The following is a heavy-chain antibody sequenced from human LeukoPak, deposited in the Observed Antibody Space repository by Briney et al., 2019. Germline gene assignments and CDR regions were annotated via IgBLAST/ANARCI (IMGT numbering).Heavy chain of an antibody. J-gene: IGHJ4*02. CDR3: ARDYGGFCTSDNCYRTIFDY. CDR1: GYTFTGYY. CDR2: INPNSGGA. D-gene: IGHD2-2*02. Sequence: ASVKVSCKASGYTFTGYYMHWVRQAPGQGLEWMGWINPNSGGASYAQKFQGRVTMTRDTSISTAYMDLSSLRSDDTAVYYCARDYGGFCTSDNCYRTIFDYWGQGTLVTVSS. V-gene: IGHV1-2*02.